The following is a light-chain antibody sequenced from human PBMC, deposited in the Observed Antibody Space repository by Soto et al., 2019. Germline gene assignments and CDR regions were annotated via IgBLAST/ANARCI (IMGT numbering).Light chain of an antibody. J-gene: IGLJ2*01. Sequence: HSVLTQPPSMSAAPGQKVTISCSGNRSNVGNNYVSWYQQLPGTAPKLLIYDNSERPSGIPDRFFGSKSGASAILGIIGLQTGDEADYYCGTWDSSLSAVVFGGGTKLTVL. V-gene: IGLV1-51*01. CDR3: GTWDSSLSAVV. CDR2: DNS. CDR1: RSNVGNNY.